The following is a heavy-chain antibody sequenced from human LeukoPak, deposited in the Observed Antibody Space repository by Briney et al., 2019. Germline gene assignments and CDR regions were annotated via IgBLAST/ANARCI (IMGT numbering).Heavy chain of an antibody. CDR3: ARRTVPGRPGY. CDR1: GFTVSDND. J-gene: IGHJ4*02. Sequence: GGSLRLSCAASGFTVSDNDLKWVPQAPGKGLEWVSLIYSDGSTHYTDSVKGRFSISRDNSRNTVYLHMSSLRGEDTAVYYCARRTVPGRPGYWGQGTLVTVSS. D-gene: IGHD6-6*01. V-gene: IGHV3-66*01. CDR2: IYSDGST.